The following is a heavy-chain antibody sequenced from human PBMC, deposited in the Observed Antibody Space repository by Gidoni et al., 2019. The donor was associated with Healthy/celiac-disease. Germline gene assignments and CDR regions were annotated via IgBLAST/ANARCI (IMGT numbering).Heavy chain of an antibody. Sequence: QLQLQESGPGLVKPSETLSLTCTVSGGSISSSSYYWGWIRQPPGKGLEWIGSIYYSGSTYYNPSLKSGVTISVDTSKNQFSLKLSSVTAADTAVYYCARKVGSSSLDYYYGMDVWGQGTTVTVSS. V-gene: IGHV4-39*01. D-gene: IGHD6-6*01. CDR1: GGSISSSSYY. CDR2: IYYSGST. CDR3: ARKVGSSSLDYYYGMDV. J-gene: IGHJ6*02.